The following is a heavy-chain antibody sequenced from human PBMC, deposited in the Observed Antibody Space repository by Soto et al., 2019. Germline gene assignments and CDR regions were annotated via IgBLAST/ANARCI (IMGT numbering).Heavy chain of an antibody. CDR2: IYWNDDK. D-gene: IGHD3-9*01. CDR3: AHIGYRLRYFDWLLTEFDY. V-gene: IGHV2-5*01. Sequence: QITLKESGPTLVKPTQTLTLTCTFSGFSLSTSGVGVGWIRQPPGKALEWLALIYWNDDKRYSPSLKSRLTITKDTSKNQVVLTMTNMDPVDTATYYCAHIGYRLRYFDWLLTEFDYWGQGTLVTVSS. CDR1: GFSLSTSGVG. J-gene: IGHJ4*02.